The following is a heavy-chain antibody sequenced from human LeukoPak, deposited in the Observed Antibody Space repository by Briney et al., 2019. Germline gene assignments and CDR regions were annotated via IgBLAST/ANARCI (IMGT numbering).Heavy chain of an antibody. CDR3: ARGQYYYDGGY. D-gene: IGHD3-22*01. Sequence: PGGSLRLSCEVSGFSISRFWMSWLRQAPGKGLEWVASINEDGSEKYYLDSVKGRFTISRDNAKNSLFLEMNSLRGEDTAIYYCARGQYYYDGGYWGQGTLVTVSS. J-gene: IGHJ4*02. CDR1: GFSISRFW. CDR2: INEDGSEK. V-gene: IGHV3-7*01.